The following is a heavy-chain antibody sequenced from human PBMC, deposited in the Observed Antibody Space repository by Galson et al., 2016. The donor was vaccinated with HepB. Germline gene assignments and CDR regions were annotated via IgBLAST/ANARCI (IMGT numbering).Heavy chain of an antibody. V-gene: IGHV3-53*01. CDR2: SYADGRT. CDR1: GFIVSNDY. CDR3: ARDPGFRNGINV. Sequence: LRLSCAASGFIVSNDYMNWVRQAPGKGLEWLSVSYADGRTYYAESVRGRFTISRDNSKNTLFLQMNNLSAEDTAVYYCARDPGFRNGINVWGQGTTVTVSS. J-gene: IGHJ6*02.